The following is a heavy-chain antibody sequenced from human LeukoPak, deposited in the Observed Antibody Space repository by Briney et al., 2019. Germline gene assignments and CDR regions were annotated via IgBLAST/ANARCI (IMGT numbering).Heavy chain of an antibody. CDR3: TNPPGNYFFDY. Sequence: GGSLRLSCAASGFTFSSYVRSWVRQAPGKGLEWVSSISGSGNSIHYADSVRGRFTISRDNSKNMLYLQMNSLRAEDTAVYYCTNPPGNYFFDYWGQGTLVTVSS. V-gene: IGHV3-23*01. CDR2: ISGSGNSI. CDR1: GFTFSSYV. J-gene: IGHJ4*02.